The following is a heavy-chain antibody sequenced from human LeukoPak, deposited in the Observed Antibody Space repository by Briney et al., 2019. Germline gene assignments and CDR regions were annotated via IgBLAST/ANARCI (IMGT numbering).Heavy chain of an antibody. CDR2: MYPGDSDA. Sequence: GESLKISCKGSGYRFSNYWIGWVRQMPGRGLECMGIMYPGDSDARYSPSFQGQITMSADKSIDTAYLQWNSLKASDTAIYYCARGEITGTPAYYWGRGTVVTVSS. D-gene: IGHD1-14*01. J-gene: IGHJ4*02. CDR3: ARGEITGTPAYY. CDR1: GYRFSNYW. V-gene: IGHV5-51*01.